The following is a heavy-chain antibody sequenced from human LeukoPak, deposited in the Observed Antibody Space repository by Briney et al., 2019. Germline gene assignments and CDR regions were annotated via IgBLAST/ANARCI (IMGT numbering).Heavy chain of an antibody. CDR3: ARWPNYGSGSYYNGAWDY. Sequence: ASVKVSCKPSGYTFNGYYMHWVRQAPGQGLEWMGIINPSGGSTSYAQKFQGRVTMTRDMSTSTVYMELSSLRSEDTAVYYCARWPNYGSGSYYNGAWDYWGQGTLVTVSS. CDR1: GYTFNGYY. D-gene: IGHD3-10*01. J-gene: IGHJ4*02. V-gene: IGHV1-46*02. CDR2: INPSGGST.